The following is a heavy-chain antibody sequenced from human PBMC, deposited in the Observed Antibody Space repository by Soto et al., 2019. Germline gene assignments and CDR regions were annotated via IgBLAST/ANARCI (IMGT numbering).Heavy chain of an antibody. V-gene: IGHV3-11*01. Sequence: GGSLRLSCAASGFTFSDYYMRWIRQAPGKGLEWVSYISGSGSTIYYADSVKGRFTISRDNAKNSLYLQMNSLRAEDTAVYYCARGGIAVAGTPTAGFDYWGQGTLVTVSS. CDR3: ARGGIAVAGTPTAGFDY. CDR2: ISGSGSTI. D-gene: IGHD6-19*01. J-gene: IGHJ4*02. CDR1: GFTFSDYY.